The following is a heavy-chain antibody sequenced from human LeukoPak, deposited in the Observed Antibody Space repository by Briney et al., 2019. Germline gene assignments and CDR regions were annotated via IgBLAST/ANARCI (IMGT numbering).Heavy chain of an antibody. CDR2: IYHTGST. CDR3: ARVGSSSWYLGY. D-gene: IGHD6-13*01. Sequence: SETLSLTCTVSGGSISSGDYYWSWIRQPPGKGLEWIGEIYHTGSTNYNPSLKSRVTLSVDKSKNQFSLKLSSVTAADTAVYSCARVGSSSWYLGYWGQGTLVTVSS. J-gene: IGHJ4*02. V-gene: IGHV4-39*07. CDR1: GGSISSGDYY.